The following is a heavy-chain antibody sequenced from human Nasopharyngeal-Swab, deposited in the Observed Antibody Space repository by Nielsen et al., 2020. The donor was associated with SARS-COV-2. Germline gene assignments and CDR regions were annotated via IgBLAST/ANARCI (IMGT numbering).Heavy chain of an antibody. Sequence: GGSLRLSCAASGFSFSTFWMHWVRQVPGEGLVWVSRINTDGRRTNYAESVKGRFTISGDNVKNMLYLQMNNLRPEDTAVYYCARDLGGFGGYWGQGTLATVSS. J-gene: IGHJ4*02. CDR2: INTDGRRT. CDR3: ARDLGGFGGY. D-gene: IGHD4-23*01. CDR1: GFSFSTFW. V-gene: IGHV3-74*01.